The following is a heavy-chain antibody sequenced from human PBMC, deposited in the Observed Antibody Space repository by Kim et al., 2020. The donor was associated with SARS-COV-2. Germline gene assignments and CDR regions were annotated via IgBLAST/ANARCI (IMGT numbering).Heavy chain of an antibody. CDR2: IYYSGST. J-gene: IGHJ6*02. V-gene: IGHV4-31*03. Sequence: SETLSLTCTVSGGSISSGGYYWIWIRQHQGKGLEWIVYIYYSGSTDYTPSLKSRVTISVDTSKTQLSLKMSSVTAADTAVYDCARDPWERGAARYYYYGMDVWGQGTTVTVSS. CDR3: ARDPWERGAARYYYYGMDV. CDR1: GGSISSGGYY. D-gene: IGHD1-26*01.